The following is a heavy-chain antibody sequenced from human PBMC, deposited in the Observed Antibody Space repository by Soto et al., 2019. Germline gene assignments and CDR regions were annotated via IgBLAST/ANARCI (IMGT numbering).Heavy chain of an antibody. CDR1: EDTFRNYA. J-gene: IGHJ6*02. V-gene: IGHV1-69*06. Sequence: QVELVQSGAEVKKPGSSVKVSCQASEDTFRNYAISWVRQAPGQGLEWMGGIIPIFGTANYAQKFQGRVTITADTSANTVYLELSSLRSEDTAVYYCARENSIASLSYYYGMDVWGQGTTVIVSS. CDR2: IIPIFGTA. D-gene: IGHD6-6*01. CDR3: ARENSIASLSYYYGMDV.